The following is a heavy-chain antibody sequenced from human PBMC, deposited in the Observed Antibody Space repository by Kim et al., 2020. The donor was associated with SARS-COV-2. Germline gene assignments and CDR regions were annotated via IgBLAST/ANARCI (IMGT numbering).Heavy chain of an antibody. CDR2: ISYSGNS. CDR1: GGSIRSGGKF. Sequence: SETLSLTCTVSGGSIRSGGKFWTWIRQHPAKGLEWIGYISYSGNSHYSPSLRSRVSISLQTSEKQFSLELTSVTAADTAVYYCARGQPLDYWGQGNLDTVSS. D-gene: IGHD2-2*01. J-gene: IGHJ4*02. V-gene: IGHV4-31*03. CDR3: ARGQPLDY.